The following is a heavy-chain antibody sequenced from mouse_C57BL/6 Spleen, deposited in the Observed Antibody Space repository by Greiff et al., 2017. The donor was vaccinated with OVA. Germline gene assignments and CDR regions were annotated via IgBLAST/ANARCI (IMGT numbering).Heavy chain of an antibody. CDR2: INPNNGGT. CDR1: GYTFTDYN. V-gene: IGHV1-22*01. Sequence: EVQLQQSGPELVKPGASVKMSCKASGYTFTDYNMHWVKQSHGKSLEWIGYINPNNGGTSYNQKFKGKATLTVNKSSSTAYMELRSLTSEDSAVYYCARKDYYGGYFDYWGQGTTLTVSS. D-gene: IGHD1-1*01. CDR3: ARKDYYGGYFDY. J-gene: IGHJ2*01.